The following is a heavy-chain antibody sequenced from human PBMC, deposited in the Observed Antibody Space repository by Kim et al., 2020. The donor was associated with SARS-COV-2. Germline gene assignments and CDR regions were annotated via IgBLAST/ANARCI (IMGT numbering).Heavy chain of an antibody. CDR2: MNPNSGNT. V-gene: IGHV1-8*01. CDR1: GYTFTSYD. D-gene: IGHD3-10*01. CDR3: ARGRLLWFGGRGNWFDP. J-gene: IGHJ5*02. Sequence: ASVKVSCKASGYTFTSYDINWVRQATGQGLEWMGWMNPNSGNTGYAQKFQGRVTMTRNTSISTAYMELSSLRSEDTAVYYCARGRLLWFGGRGNWFDPWGKGTLVTVSS.